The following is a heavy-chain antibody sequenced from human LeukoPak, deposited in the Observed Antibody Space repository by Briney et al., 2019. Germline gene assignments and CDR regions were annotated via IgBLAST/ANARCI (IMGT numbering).Heavy chain of an antibody. J-gene: IGHJ5*02. CDR2: IWYDGSNK. V-gene: IGHV3-33*01. CDR1: GFTFSSYG. D-gene: IGHD3-10*01. CDR3: ARDSLGYYGSGSPYNWFDP. Sequence: GGSLRLSCAASGFTFSSYGMHWVRQAPGKGLEWVAVIWYDGSNKYYADSVKGRFTISRDNSKNTLYLQMNSLRAEDTAVYYCARDSLGYYGSGSPYNWFDPWGQGALVTVSS.